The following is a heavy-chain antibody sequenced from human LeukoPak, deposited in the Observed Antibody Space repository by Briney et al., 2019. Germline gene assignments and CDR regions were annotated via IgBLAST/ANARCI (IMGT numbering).Heavy chain of an antibody. CDR1: GVTFSSYG. V-gene: IGHV3-33*06. Sequence: PGRSLRLSCAASGVTFSSYGMHWVRQAPGKGLEWVAVIWYDGSNKYYADSVKGRFTISRDNSKNTLYLQMNSLRAEDTAVYYCAKESAKYCSGGSCYSDYWGQGTLVTVSS. D-gene: IGHD2-15*01. CDR2: IWYDGSNK. J-gene: IGHJ4*02. CDR3: AKESAKYCSGGSCYSDY.